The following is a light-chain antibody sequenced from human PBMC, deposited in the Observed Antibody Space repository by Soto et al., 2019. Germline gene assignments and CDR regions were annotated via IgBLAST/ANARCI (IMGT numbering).Light chain of an antibody. CDR1: QSVLYSPNNKNY. J-gene: IGKJ4*01. CDR2: WAS. CDR3: QQYYSTPLT. Sequence: DIVMTQSPDSLAVSLGERATINCKSSQSVLYSPNNKNYLAWYQQKPGQPPNLLIYWASTRQSGVPDRFSGSGSGTDFTLTISSLQAEDVAVYYCQQYYSTPLTFGGGTKVEIK. V-gene: IGKV4-1*01.